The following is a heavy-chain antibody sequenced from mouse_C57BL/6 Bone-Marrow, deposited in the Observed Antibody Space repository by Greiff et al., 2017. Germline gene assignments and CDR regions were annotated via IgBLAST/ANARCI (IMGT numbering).Heavy chain of an antibody. D-gene: IGHD1-1*01. CDR3: ASADYGSSYGWFAY. CDR2: IDPSDSET. V-gene: IGHV1-52*01. J-gene: IGHJ3*01. Sequence: QVQLQQPGAELVRPGSSVKLSCKASGYTFTSYWMHWVKQRPIQGLEWIGNIDPSDSETHYNQKFKDKATLTVDKSSSTAYMLLSSLTSEDSAVYYCASADYGSSYGWFAYWGQGTLVTVSA. CDR1: GYTFTSYW.